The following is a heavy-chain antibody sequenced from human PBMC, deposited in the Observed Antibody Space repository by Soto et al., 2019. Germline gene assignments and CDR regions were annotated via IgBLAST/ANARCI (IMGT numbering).Heavy chain of an antibody. D-gene: IGHD3-22*01. CDR3: AKCGYDSSGRLLRYFQH. Sequence: SLRLSCAASGFTFSDYYMDWVRQAPGKGLEWVGRIRKKANSYTTEYAASVKGRFTISRDDSKNSLYLQMNSLKTEDTAVYYCAKCGYDSSGRLLRYFQHWGQGTLVTVSS. CDR2: IRKKANSYTT. CDR1: GFTFSDYY. V-gene: IGHV3-72*01. J-gene: IGHJ1*01.